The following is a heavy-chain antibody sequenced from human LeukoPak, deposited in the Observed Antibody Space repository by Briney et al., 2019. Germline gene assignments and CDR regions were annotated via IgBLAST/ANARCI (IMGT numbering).Heavy chain of an antibody. D-gene: IGHD2-2*01. CDR1: GFTFSSYG. J-gene: IGHJ6*02. CDR3: ARGATRRYCSSTSCYPVPYYYYGMDV. CDR2: IWYDGSNK. V-gene: IGHV3-33*01. Sequence: GGSLRLSCAASGFTFSSYGMHWVRQAPGKGREWVAVIWYDGSNKYYADSVKGRFTISRDNSKNTLYLQMNSLRAEDTAVYYCARGATRRYCSSTSCYPVPYYYYGMDVWGQGTTVTVSS.